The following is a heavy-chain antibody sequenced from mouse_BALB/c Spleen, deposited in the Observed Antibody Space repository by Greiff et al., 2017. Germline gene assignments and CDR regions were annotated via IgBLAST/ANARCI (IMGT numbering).Heavy chain of an antibody. V-gene: IGHV2-6-7*01. CDR3: ARGPRDGNYVYYFDY. Sequence: VNVVESGPGLVAPSQSLSITCTVSGFSLTGYGVNWVRQPPGKGLEWLGMIWGDGSTDYNSALKSRLSISKDNSKSQVFLKMNSLQTDDTARYYCARGPRDGNYVYYFDYWGQGTTLTVSS. CDR2: IWGDGST. CDR1: GFSLTGYG. J-gene: IGHJ2*01. D-gene: IGHD2-1*01.